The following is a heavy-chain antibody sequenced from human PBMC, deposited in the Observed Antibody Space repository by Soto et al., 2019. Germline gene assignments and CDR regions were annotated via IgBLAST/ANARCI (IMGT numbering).Heavy chain of an antibody. CDR3: ARDRGPDGGYDYFWFDP. V-gene: IGHV4-31*03. D-gene: IGHD5-12*01. Sequence: QVQLQESGPGLVKPSQTLSLTCTVSGGSISSGGYYWSWIRQHPGKGLEWIGYIYYSGSTYYNPSLKSRVTISVDTSKNQFSLKLSSVTAADTAVFYCARDRGPDGGYDYFWFDPWGQGTLVTVSS. J-gene: IGHJ5*02. CDR2: IYYSGST. CDR1: GGSISSGGYY.